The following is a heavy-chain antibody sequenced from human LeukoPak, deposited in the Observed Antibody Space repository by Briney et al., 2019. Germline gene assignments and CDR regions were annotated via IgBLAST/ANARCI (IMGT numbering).Heavy chain of an antibody. J-gene: IGHJ6*03. CDR2: IYYSGST. Sequence: PSETLSLTCTVSGGSISSSSYYWGWIRQPPGKGLEWIGSIYYSGSTYYNPSLKSRVTISVDTSKNQFSLKLSSVTAADTAVYYCARGRGDDILTGRYIPPSFRYYYYYMDVWGKGTTVTVSS. CDR1: GGSISSSSYY. CDR3: ARGRGDDILTGRYIPPSFRYYYYYMDV. V-gene: IGHV4-39*07. D-gene: IGHD3-9*01.